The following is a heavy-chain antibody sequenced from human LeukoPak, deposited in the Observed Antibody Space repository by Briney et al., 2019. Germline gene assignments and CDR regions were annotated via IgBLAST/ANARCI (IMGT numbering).Heavy chain of an antibody. CDR1: GGSISSGGYY. CDR3: ARVGWLYYFDY. J-gene: IGHJ4*02. V-gene: IGHV4-31*03. CDR2: IYYSGST. D-gene: IGHD3-10*01. Sequence: SETLSLTCTVSGGSISSGGYYWSWIRQHPGTGLEWIGYIYYSGSTYYNPSLKSRVTISVDTSKNQFSLKLSSVTAADTAVYYCARVGWLYYFDYWGQGTLVTVSS.